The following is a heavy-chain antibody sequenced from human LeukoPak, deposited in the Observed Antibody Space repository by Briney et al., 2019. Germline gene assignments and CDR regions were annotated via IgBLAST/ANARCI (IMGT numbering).Heavy chain of an antibody. CDR2: ITYGGSNG. J-gene: IGHJ3*02. CDR3: AKRATDDALDI. CDR1: GFPFSSYG. V-gene: IGHV3-30*18. Sequence: GSLRLSCAASGFPFSSYGIHWVRQAPGKGLEWVAVITYGGSNGYFADSVKGRFTISRDNSRNTLSLQMNSLRTEDTAVYYCAKRATDDALDIWGRGTMVTVSS. D-gene: IGHD5-12*01.